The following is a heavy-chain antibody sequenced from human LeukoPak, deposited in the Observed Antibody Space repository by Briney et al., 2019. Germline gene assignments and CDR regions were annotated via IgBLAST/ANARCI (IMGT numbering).Heavy chain of an antibody. V-gene: IGHV1-2*02. CDR3: ARDLNSYGDYYYYYGMDV. CDR2: INPNSGGT. Sequence: GASVKVSCKASGYTFTGYYMHWVRQAPGQGLEWMGWINPNSGGTNYAQKFQGRVTMTRDTSISTAYMELSRLRSDDTAVYCCARDLNSYGDYYYYYGMDVWGQGTTVTVSS. D-gene: IGHD5-18*01. CDR1: GYTFTGYY. J-gene: IGHJ6*02.